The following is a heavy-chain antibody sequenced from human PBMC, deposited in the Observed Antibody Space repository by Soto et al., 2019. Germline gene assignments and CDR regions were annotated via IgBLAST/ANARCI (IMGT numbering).Heavy chain of an antibody. J-gene: IGHJ4*02. D-gene: IGHD2-15*01. CDR1: GGSISSGDYY. CDR2: IYYSGSA. V-gene: IGHV4-30-4*01. CDR3: DGRTAPRSYLGD. Sequence: SETLSLTCTVSGGSISSGDYYWSWIRQPPGKGLEWIGYIYYSGSASYNPSLKSRVTISVDTSKNQFSLKLSSETATHTAAYYCDGRTAPRSYLGDWGQGTLVTVSS.